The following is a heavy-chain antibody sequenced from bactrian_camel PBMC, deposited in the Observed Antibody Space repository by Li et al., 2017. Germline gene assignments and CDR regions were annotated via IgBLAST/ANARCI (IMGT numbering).Heavy chain of an antibody. V-gene: IGHV3S1*01. Sequence: HVQLVESGGALVRPGGSLRLSCAASGYTYSSYCMGWFRQAPGKEREVVAGIYTRDGTAHYAEAVKGRFTISKDSAKNILYLEMSSLKLDDTGMYYCAAGRYPWHCEFTYWGQGTPVTVS. J-gene: IGHJ4*01. CDR2: IYTRDGTA. CDR3: AAGRYPWHCEFTY. CDR1: GYTYSSYC. D-gene: IGHD7*01.